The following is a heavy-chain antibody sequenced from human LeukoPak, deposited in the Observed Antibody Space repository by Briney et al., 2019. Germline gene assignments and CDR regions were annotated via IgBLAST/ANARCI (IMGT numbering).Heavy chain of an antibody. CDR1: GVPITSYF. J-gene: IGHJ6*03. V-gene: IGHV4-59*01. CDR3: AREGYGSGSSHFMDV. Sequence: SETLSLTCTVSGVPITSYFWTWIRQAPGKGLEWIGYIYYIGTTNYNPSLKSRATMSVDMSKNQFSLKLTSVTAADTAVYYCAREGYGSGSSHFMDVWGTGTTVTVSS. D-gene: IGHD3-10*01. CDR2: IYYIGTT.